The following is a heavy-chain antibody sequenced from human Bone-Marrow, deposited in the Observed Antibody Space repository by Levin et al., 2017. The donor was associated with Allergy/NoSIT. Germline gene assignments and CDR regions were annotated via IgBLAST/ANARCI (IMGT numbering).Heavy chain of an antibody. Sequence: GGSQRLSCAASGFTFNKFGMNWVRQAPGKGLEWVSSISSSSSHVYYADSVKGRFTISRDNAKNSLYLQMNSLRVEDTAVYYCARDRTYGILRNYGMDVWGQGTTVTVSS. CDR1: GFTFNKFG. D-gene: IGHD4-17*01. CDR3: ARDRTYGILRNYGMDV. CDR2: ISSSSSHV. V-gene: IGHV3-21*01. J-gene: IGHJ6*02.